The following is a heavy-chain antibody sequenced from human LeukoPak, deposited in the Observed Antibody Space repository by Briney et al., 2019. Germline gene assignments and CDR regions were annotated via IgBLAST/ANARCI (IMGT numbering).Heavy chain of an antibody. D-gene: IGHD3-22*01. Sequence: GGSLRLSCAASGFTFSSYGMHWVRQAPGKGLEWVAVISYDGSNKYYADSVKGRFTIPRDNSKNTLYLQMNSLRAEDTAVYYCAKTYYYDSSGYFDYWGQGTLVTVSS. CDR2: ISYDGSNK. CDR3: AKTYYYDSSGYFDY. J-gene: IGHJ4*02. CDR1: GFTFSSYG. V-gene: IGHV3-30*18.